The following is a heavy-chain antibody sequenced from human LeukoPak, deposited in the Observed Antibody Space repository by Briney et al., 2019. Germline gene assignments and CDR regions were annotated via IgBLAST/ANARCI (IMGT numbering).Heavy chain of an antibody. CDR3: ARQAPTSSSWYVAAQRGRYYFDY. D-gene: IGHD6-13*01. CDR2: IYYSGST. CDR1: GGSISSSSYY. J-gene: IGHJ4*02. V-gene: IGHV4-39*01. Sequence: PSESLSLTCTVSGGSISSSSYYWGWIRQPPGKGLEWIGSIYYSGSTYYNRPLKSRVTISVDTSKNQFSLKLSSVTAADTAVYYCARQAPTSSSWYVAAQRGRYYFDYWGQGTLVTVSS.